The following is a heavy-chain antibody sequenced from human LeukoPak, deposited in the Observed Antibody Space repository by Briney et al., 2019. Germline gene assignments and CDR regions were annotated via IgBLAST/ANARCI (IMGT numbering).Heavy chain of an antibody. D-gene: IGHD1-7*01. Sequence: SETLSLTCSVSGDSINNSAYFWGWIRQPPGRGLEWIGSIHYSGTTYYNPSLRSRVTVSADTSKNQFSLRLGSVTAADTALYYCARHFSFTYSWYYFDPWGQGTLVTASS. CDR3: ARHFSFTYSWYYFDP. CDR1: GDSINNSAYF. J-gene: IGHJ5*02. V-gene: IGHV4-39*01. CDR2: IHYSGTT.